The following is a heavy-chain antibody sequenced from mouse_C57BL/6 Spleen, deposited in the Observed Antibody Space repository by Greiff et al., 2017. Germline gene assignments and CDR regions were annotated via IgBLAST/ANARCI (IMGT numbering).Heavy chain of an antibody. CDR1: GYTFTSYW. CDR3: AREYGNYGGVDD. Sequence: VQLQQPGAELVKPGASVKMSCKASGYTFTSYWITWVKQRPGQGLEWIGDIYPGSGSTNYNEKFKSKATLTVDTSSSTAYMQLSSLTSEDSAVYYCAREYGNYGGVDDWGQGTTLTVSS. J-gene: IGHJ2*01. V-gene: IGHV1-55*01. CDR2: IYPGSGST. D-gene: IGHD2-10*02.